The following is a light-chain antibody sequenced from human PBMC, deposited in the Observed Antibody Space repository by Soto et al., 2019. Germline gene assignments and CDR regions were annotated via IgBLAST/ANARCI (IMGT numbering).Light chain of an antibody. Sequence: EIVMTQSPATLSVSPGERATLSCRASQSISSNLAWYQQKPGQAPSLLLYGASTRATGIPARFSGSGSGTDFTLTISSLHSEDFAVYYCHQYNNWPPGTFGQGTKLEIK. V-gene: IGKV3-15*01. J-gene: IGKJ2*02. CDR1: QSISSN. CDR3: HQYNNWPPGT. CDR2: GAS.